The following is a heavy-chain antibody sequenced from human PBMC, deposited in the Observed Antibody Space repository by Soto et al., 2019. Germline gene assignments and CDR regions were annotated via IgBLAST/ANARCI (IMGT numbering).Heavy chain of an antibody. J-gene: IGHJ4*02. D-gene: IGHD3-10*01. CDR3: AKVGPLLLWFGELFGYFDY. V-gene: IGHV3-23*01. Sequence: EVQLLESGGGLVQPGGSLRLSCAASGFTFSSYAMSWVRQAPGKGLEWVSAISGSGGSTYYADSEKGRFTISRDNSKNTLYQQMNSLRAEDTAVYYCAKVGPLLLWFGELFGYFDYWGQGTLVTVSS. CDR1: GFTFSSYA. CDR2: ISGSGGST.